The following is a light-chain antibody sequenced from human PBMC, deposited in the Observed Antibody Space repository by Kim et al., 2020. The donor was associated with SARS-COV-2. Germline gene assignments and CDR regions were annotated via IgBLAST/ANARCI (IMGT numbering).Light chain of an antibody. V-gene: IGKV1-5*03. Sequence: DIQMTQSPSTLSASVGDRVTITCRASQTFTGWLAWYQQKPGKAPNLLIYKTSSLEAGVPSRFSASGSGTQFTLTIGSLQPEDFATYYCQQYNHYSGTFGQGTKVEIK. CDR3: QQYNHYSGT. J-gene: IGKJ1*01. CDR1: QTFTGW. CDR2: KTS.